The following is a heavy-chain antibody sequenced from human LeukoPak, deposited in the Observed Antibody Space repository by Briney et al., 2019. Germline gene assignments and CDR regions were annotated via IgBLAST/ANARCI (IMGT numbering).Heavy chain of an antibody. D-gene: IGHD2-2*01. CDR3: AKEPGCSSTSCYNVGDSGFDY. Sequence: GGSLRLSCAASGFTFSSYAMGWVRQAPGKGLEWVSAISGSGGSTYYADSVKGRFTISRDNSKNTLYLQMNSLRAEDTAVYYCAKEPGCSSTSCYNVGDSGFDYWGQGTLVTVSS. J-gene: IGHJ4*02. CDR2: ISGSGGST. V-gene: IGHV3-23*01. CDR1: GFTFSSYA.